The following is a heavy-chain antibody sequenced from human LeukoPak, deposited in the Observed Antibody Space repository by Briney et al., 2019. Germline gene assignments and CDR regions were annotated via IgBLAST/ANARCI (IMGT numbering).Heavy chain of an antibody. J-gene: IGHJ4*02. Sequence: ASVKVSCKASGYTFTNYGFSWVRQAPGQGLEWMGWISTFNGDTNYAPNLQDRVTMTTDTSTSTAYMELRGLRSDATAVYFCASRINSGSYSPSYSFDYWGQGTLVTVSS. CDR2: ISTFNGDT. CDR3: ASRINSGSYSPSYSFDY. D-gene: IGHD3-10*01. V-gene: IGHV1-18*01. CDR1: GYTFTNYG.